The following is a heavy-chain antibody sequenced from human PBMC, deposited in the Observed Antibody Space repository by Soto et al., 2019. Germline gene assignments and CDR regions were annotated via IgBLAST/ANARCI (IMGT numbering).Heavy chain of an antibody. CDR3: ARVTSMVRGVIGSWVDP. D-gene: IGHD3-10*01. V-gene: IGHV1-69*01. J-gene: IGHJ5*02. Sequence: QVPLVQSGAEVKKPGSSVTVSCKASGGTFSSYTIHWVRQAPGQGLEWMGGIIPMYGPAKYAQRVQGRVTITADESTTTVYMELTSLTSQDTAAYYCARVTSMVRGVIGSWVDPWGHGTLVTVSS. CDR2: IIPMYGPA. CDR1: GGTFSSYT.